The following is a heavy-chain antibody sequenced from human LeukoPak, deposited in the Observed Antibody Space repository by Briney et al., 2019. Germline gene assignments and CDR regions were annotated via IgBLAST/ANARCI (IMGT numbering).Heavy chain of an antibody. D-gene: IGHD6-19*01. CDR2: IKQDGSEK. CDR3: ARGMGIAVAGYGDY. CDR1: GFTFSSYW. V-gene: IGHV3-7*01. Sequence: GGSLRLSCAASGFTFSSYWMSWVRQAPGKGLEWVANIKQDGSEKYYVDSVKGRFTISRDNAKNSLYLQMNSLRAEDTAVYYCARGMGIAVAGYGDYWGQGTLVTVSS. J-gene: IGHJ4*02.